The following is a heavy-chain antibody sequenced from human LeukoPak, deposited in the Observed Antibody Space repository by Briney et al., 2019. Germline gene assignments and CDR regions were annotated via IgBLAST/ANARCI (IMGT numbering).Heavy chain of an antibody. Sequence: PSQTLSLTCSVSGGSISSGSYYWIWIRQPAGKELEWIGRIYARGTTNYNPSLKSRVTISVDTSKNQFSLKLSSVTAADTAVYYCARGVGIAAAVESSFDYWGQETLATVSS. V-gene: IGHV4-61*02. J-gene: IGHJ4*02. CDR3: ARGVGIAAAVESSFDY. D-gene: IGHD6-13*01. CDR2: IYARGTT. CDR1: GGSISSGSYY.